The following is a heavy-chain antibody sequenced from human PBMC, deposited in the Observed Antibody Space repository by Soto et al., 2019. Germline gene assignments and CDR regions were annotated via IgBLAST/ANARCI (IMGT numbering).Heavy chain of an antibody. V-gene: IGHV4-59*08. CDR1: GGSISSYY. J-gene: IGHJ4*02. CDR3: ARHLTYYGGYGKFDY. Sequence: SETLSLTCTVSGGSISSYYWSWIRQPPGKGLEWIGYIYYSGSTNYNPSLKSRVTISVDTSKNQFSLKLSSVTAADTAVYYCARHLTYYGGYGKFDYWGQGTLVTAPQ. CDR2: IYYSGST. D-gene: IGHD4-17*01.